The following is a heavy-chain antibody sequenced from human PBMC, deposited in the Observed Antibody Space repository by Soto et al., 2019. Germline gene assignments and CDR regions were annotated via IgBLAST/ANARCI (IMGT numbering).Heavy chain of an antibody. V-gene: IGHV3-15*07. Sequence: EVQLVESGGGLVKPGGSLRLSCAASGFSFSNAWMKWVRQAPGKGLEWVGRIKSEANGGTTDHAAAVKGRFIISRDDSTTMLFLQMDSLITEASAVYYCAYYRGGSARHVDFWGQATLVTVSS. D-gene: IGHD2-15*01. CDR2: IKSEANGGTT. J-gene: IGHJ4*02. CDR1: GFSFSNAW. CDR3: AYYRGGSARHVDF.